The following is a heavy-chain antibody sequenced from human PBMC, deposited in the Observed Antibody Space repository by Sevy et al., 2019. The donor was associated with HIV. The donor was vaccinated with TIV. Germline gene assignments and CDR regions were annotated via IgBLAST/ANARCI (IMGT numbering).Heavy chain of an antibody. CDR2: IYYSGST. D-gene: IGHD3-22*01. J-gene: IGHJ5*02. CDR1: GDSISNYF. CDR3: ARDYYDNRPRGFDP. Sequence: SETLSLTCTVSGDSISNYFWSWILQPPGKELEWIGYIYYSGSTNYNPSLKSRVTISVDTSKNQFSLRLNSVTAADTAGYYCARDYYDNRPRGFDPWGQGTLVTVSS. V-gene: IGHV4-59*01.